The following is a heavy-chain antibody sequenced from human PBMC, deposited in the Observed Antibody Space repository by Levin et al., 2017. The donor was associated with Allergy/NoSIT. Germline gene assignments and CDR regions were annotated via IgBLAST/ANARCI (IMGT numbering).Heavy chain of an antibody. Sequence: GGSLRLSCAASGFTFSSYAMSWVRQAPGKGLEWVSAISGSGRNTYYADSVKGRFTISRDDSKNTLYLQMSSLRAEDTALYYCVKESGYSSGWIDYWGQGTLVTVSS. D-gene: IGHD6-19*01. V-gene: IGHV3-23*01. J-gene: IGHJ4*02. CDR3: VKESGYSSGWIDY. CDR2: ISGSGRNT. CDR1: GFTFSSYA.